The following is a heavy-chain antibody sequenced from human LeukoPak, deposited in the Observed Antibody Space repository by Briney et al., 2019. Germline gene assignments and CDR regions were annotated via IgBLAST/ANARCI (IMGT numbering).Heavy chain of an antibody. CDR1: GYTFTGYY. D-gene: IGHD6-13*01. CDR2: INPNSGGT. J-gene: IGHJ5*02. CDR3: AREGIAAAGTFDP. V-gene: IGHV1-2*02. Sequence: ASVKVSCKASGYTFTGYYMHWVRQAPGQGLEWMGWINPNSGGTNYAQKFQGRVTMTRDTSISTAYMELSRLRSDDTAVYYCAREGIAAAGTFDPWGQGTLVTVSP.